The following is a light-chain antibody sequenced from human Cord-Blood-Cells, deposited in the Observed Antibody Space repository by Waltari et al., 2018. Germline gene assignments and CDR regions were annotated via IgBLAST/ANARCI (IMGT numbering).Light chain of an antibody. CDR3: QQYNSILGT. Sequence: DIQMSQAPSTLSASVGDRVTITCRASQSISSWLAWYQQKPGKAPKLLIYKASSLESGVPSRFSGSGSGTEFTLTISSLQPDYFATYYCQQYNSILGTFGQGTKVEIK. J-gene: IGKJ1*01. CDR2: KAS. V-gene: IGKV1-5*03. CDR1: QSISSW.